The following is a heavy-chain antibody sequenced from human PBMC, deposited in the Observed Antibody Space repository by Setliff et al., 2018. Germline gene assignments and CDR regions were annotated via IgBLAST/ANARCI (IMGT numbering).Heavy chain of an antibody. CDR2: IYYSGAT. J-gene: IGHJ5*02. D-gene: IGHD2-2*01. CDR1: GGSFSGYY. Sequence: SETLSLTCAVYGGSFSGYYWGWIRQPPGKGLEWIGTIYYSGATYYSPSLKSRVTISVDTSKNQFSLKLSSVTAADTAVYYCARGYCNSVGCFFAGWFDPWGQGTLVTVSS. CDR3: ARGYCNSVGCFFAGWFDP. V-gene: IGHV4-34*01.